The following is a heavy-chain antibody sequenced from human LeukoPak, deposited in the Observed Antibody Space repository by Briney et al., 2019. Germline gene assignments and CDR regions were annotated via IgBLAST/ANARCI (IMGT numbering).Heavy chain of an antibody. CDR1: GFTFSSYG. V-gene: IGHV3-30*03. Sequence: GGSLRLSCAASGFTFSSYGMHWVRQAPGKGLEWVAVISYDGGNKYYADSVKGRFTISRDNSKNTLYLQMNSLRAEDTAVYYCARDQEGVLRFLEWLSFKSWGQGTLVTVSS. J-gene: IGHJ5*02. D-gene: IGHD3-3*01. CDR3: ARDQEGVLRFLEWLSFKS. CDR2: ISYDGGNK.